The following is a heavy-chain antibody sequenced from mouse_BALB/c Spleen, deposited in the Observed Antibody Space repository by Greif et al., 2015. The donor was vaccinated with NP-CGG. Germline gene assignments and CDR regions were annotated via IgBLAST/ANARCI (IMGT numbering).Heavy chain of an antibody. Sequence: QVQLQQSGAELVRPGVSVKISCKGSGYTFTDYATHWVKQSHAKSLEWIGVISTYYGDASYNQKFKGKATMTVDKSSSTAYMELARLTSEDSAIYYCARGASFAYWGQGTLVTVSA. CDR2: ISTYYGDA. D-gene: IGHD6-1*01. J-gene: IGHJ3*01. CDR3: ARGASFAY. CDR1: GYTFTDYA. V-gene: IGHV1S137*01.